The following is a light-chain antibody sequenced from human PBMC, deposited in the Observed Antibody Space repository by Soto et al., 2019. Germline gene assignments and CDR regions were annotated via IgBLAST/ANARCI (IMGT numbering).Light chain of an antibody. CDR1: QSIIRW. J-gene: IGKJ1*01. V-gene: IGKV1-5*01. Sequence: DIQMTPSPSTLSASVGDRVTITCRASQSIIRWLAWYQEKPGKVPKLLISDASTLESGIPSRFSGSGSGTDFTLTISSLQPDDFATYYCQQYNSYPWTFGQGTKVDIK. CDR3: QQYNSYPWT. CDR2: DAS.